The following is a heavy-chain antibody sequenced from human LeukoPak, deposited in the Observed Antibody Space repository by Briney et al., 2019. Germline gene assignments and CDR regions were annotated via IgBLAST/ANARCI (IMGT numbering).Heavy chain of an antibody. J-gene: IGHJ4*02. D-gene: IGHD2-2*03. Sequence: GGSLRLSCAAPGFTFSNAWMSWVRQAPGKGLEFVSAISRSGGNTYYANSVKGRFTISRDTSKNTLYLQVGSLRVEDMAVYYCARVGDRSGNGYSHWGQGTLVTVSS. CDR1: GFTFSNAW. CDR3: ARVGDRSGNGYSH. V-gene: IGHV3-64*01. CDR2: ISRSGGNT.